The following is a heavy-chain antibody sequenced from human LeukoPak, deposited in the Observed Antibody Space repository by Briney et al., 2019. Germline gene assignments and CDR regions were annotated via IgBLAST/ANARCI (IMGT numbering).Heavy chain of an antibody. CDR2: ISWNSGSI. V-gene: IGHV3-9*01. Sequence: GGSLRLSCAASGFTFDDYAMHWVRQAPGQGLEWVSGISWNSGSIGYADSVKGRFTISRDNAENSLYLQMNSLRAEDTALYYCAKALGAASRPYGMDVWGQGTTVTVSS. J-gene: IGHJ6*02. CDR1: GFTFDDYA. D-gene: IGHD6-13*01. CDR3: AKALGAASRPYGMDV.